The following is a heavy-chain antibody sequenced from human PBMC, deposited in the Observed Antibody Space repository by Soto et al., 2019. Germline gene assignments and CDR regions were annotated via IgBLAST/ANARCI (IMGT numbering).Heavy chain of an antibody. CDR2: ISGSDGKT. D-gene: IGHD3-3*01. J-gene: IGHJ4*02. Sequence: LRLSCAASGFSFGSYALSWVRQAPGKGLEWVSTISGSDGKTFYADSVKGRFSISRDTSQSTLYLQMNSLRADDTAMYYCARWSYLDYWGQGTRVTVS. V-gene: IGHV3-23*01. CDR1: GFSFGSYA. CDR3: ARWSYLDY.